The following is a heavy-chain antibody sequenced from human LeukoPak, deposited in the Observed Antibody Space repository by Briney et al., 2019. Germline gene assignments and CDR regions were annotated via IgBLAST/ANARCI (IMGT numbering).Heavy chain of an antibody. V-gene: IGHV3-23*01. J-gene: IGHJ4*02. D-gene: IGHD5-24*01. Sequence: GGSLRLSCAASGFTFSSYAMSWVRQARGKGLEWVSAISGSGGSTYYADSVKGRFTISRDNSKNTLYLQMNSLRAEDTAVYYCAKESRDGYGPLYFDFWGQGTLVTVSS. CDR3: AKESRDGYGPLYFDF. CDR2: ISGSGGST. CDR1: GFTFSSYA.